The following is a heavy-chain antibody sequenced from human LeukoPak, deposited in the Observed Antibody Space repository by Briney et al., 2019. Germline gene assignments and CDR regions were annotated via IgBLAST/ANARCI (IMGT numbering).Heavy chain of an antibody. J-gene: IGHJ4*02. D-gene: IGHD6-19*01. CDR1: GYTFITYH. CDR2: MNPNSGYT. Sequence: ASVKVSCKASGYTFITYHINWVRQATGQGLEWMGWMNPNSGYTGYAQKFQGRVTITRDTSISTAYMELSSLRSEDTAVYYCARVAGSIDYWGQGTLVTISS. V-gene: IGHV1-8*03. CDR3: ARVAGSIDY.